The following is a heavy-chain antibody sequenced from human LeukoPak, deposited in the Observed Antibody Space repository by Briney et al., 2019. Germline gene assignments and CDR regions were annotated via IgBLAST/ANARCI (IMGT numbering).Heavy chain of an antibody. CDR1: GGSFSGYY. Sequence: SETLTLTCAVYGGSFSGYYWGWVRQPPGKGLEWIGEINHSGSTNYNPSLKSRVTISVDTSKNQFSLKLSSVTAADTAVYYCARVSVGGVTAIHYYYYYGMDVWGQATT. V-gene: IGHV4-34*01. CDR2: INHSGST. CDR3: ARVSVGGVTAIHYYYYYGMDV. D-gene: IGHD2-21*02. J-gene: IGHJ6*02.